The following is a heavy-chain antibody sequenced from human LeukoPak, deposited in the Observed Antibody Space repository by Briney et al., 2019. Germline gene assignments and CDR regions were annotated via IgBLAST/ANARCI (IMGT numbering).Heavy chain of an antibody. CDR1: GYTFTSYG. D-gene: IGHD1-26*01. CDR3: AREERGGSGSYEQYFDY. J-gene: IGHJ4*02. CDR2: ISAYNGNT. Sequence: ASVKVSCKASGYTFTSYGISWVRQAPGQGLEWMGWISAYNGNTNYAQKLQGRVTMTTDTSTSTAYMELRSLRSDDTAVYYCAREERGGSGSYEQYFDYWGQGTLVTVSS. V-gene: IGHV1-18*01.